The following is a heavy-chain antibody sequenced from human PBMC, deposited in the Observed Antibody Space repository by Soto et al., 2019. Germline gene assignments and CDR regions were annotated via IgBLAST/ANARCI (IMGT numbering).Heavy chain of an antibody. CDR1: GYTFTGYY. CDR2: INPNSGGT. J-gene: IGHJ6*02. Sequence: ASVKVSCKASGYTFTGYYMHWVRQAPGQGLEWMGWINPNSGGTNYAQKFQGWVTMTRDTPISTAYMELSRLRSDDTAVYYCAREVIVGATTVYYYYGMDVWGQGTTVTVSS. CDR3: AREVIVGATTVYYYYGMDV. V-gene: IGHV1-2*04. D-gene: IGHD1-26*01.